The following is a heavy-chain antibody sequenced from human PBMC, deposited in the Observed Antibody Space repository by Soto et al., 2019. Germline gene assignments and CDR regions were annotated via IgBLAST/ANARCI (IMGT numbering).Heavy chain of an antibody. CDR2: MDQDGSET. V-gene: IGHV3-7*01. D-gene: IGHD3-16*01. CDR3: VCGGNFFIY. Sequence: EVQLVESGGGLVQPGGSLRLSCAASGFTFSTYWMTWVRQPPGKGLEWVANMDQDGSETYYVDSVRGRFTVSRDNAKNSLSLQMNSLRLEDTAVYYCVCGGNFFIYWGQGTLVTVSP. J-gene: IGHJ4*02. CDR1: GFTFSTYW.